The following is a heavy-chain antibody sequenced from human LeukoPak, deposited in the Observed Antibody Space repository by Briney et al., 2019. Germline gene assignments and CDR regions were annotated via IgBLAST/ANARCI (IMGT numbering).Heavy chain of an antibody. V-gene: IGHV3-21*01. J-gene: IGHJ6*02. CDR1: GFTFSSYS. Sequence: GGSLRLSCAASGFTFSSYSMNWVRQAPGKGLEWVSSISSSSSYIYYADSVKGRFTISRDNAKNSLYLQMNSLRAEDTAVYYCARDSPSYYYDSSGLDPYYYYGMDVWGQGTTVTVSS. D-gene: IGHD3-22*01. CDR3: ARDSPSYYYDSSGLDPYYYYGMDV. CDR2: ISSSSSYI.